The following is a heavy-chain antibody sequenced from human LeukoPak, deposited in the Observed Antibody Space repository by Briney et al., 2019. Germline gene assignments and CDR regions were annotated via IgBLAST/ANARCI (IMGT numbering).Heavy chain of an antibody. Sequence: ASVKVSCKASGYTFTSYGISWVRQAPGQGLEWMGWISAYNGNTNYAQKLQARVTMTTDTSTSTAYMELRSLRSDETAVYYWGRGGGTPYSGSDRAFDIWGQGTIVTVSS. D-gene: IGHD1-26*01. CDR3: GRGGGTPYSGSDRAFDI. CDR2: ISAYNGNT. CDR1: GYTFTSYG. J-gene: IGHJ3*02. V-gene: IGHV1-18*01.